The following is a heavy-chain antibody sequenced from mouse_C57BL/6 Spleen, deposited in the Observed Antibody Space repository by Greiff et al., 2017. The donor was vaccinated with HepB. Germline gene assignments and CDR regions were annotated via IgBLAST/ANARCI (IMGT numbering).Heavy chain of an antibody. CDR2: ISYDGSN. Sequence: EVHLVESGPGLVKPSQSLSLTCSVTGYSITSGYYWNWIRQFPGNKLEWMGYISYDGSNNYNPSLKNRISITRDTSKNQFFLKLNSVTTEDTATYYCARERLPFFDYWGQGTTLTVSS. D-gene: IGHD3-2*02. CDR3: ARERLPFFDY. V-gene: IGHV3-6*01. CDR1: GYSITSGYY. J-gene: IGHJ2*01.